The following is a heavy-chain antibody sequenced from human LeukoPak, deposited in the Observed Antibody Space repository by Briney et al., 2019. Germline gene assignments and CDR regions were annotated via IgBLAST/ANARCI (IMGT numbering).Heavy chain of an antibody. V-gene: IGHV1-69*13. J-gene: IGHJ6*03. Sequence: SVRVSCKASGGTFSSCAISWVRQAPGQGLEWMGGMIPIFGTANYAQKFQGRVTITADESTSTAYMELSSLRSEDTAVYYCARAHPSAFYDVREYYYYMDVWGKGTTVTVSS. CDR2: MIPIFGTA. D-gene: IGHD2/OR15-2a*01. CDR3: ARAHPSAFYDVREYYYYMDV. CDR1: GGTFSSCA.